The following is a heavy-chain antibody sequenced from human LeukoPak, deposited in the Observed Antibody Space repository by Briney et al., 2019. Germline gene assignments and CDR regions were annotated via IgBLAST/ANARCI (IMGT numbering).Heavy chain of an antibody. CDR2: ISGSGGST. V-gene: IGHV3-23*01. D-gene: IGHD6-13*01. Sequence: GGSLRLSCAASGFTFSSYAMSWVRQAPGKGLEWVSAISGSGGSTYYADSVKGRFSISRDNSKNTLYLQMNSLRAEDTAVYYCAKAGGKYSSSWYEDYWGQGTLVTVSS. CDR1: GFTFSSYA. CDR3: AKAGGKYSSSWYEDY. J-gene: IGHJ4*02.